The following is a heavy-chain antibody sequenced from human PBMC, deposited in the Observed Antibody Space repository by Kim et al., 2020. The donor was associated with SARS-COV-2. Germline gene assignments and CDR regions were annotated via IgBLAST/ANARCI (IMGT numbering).Heavy chain of an antibody. J-gene: IGHJ5*02. V-gene: IGHV1-2*02. CDR2: INANNGGT. CDR1: GYTFTGYY. CDR3: TKTGSGKNWFDP. Sequence: ASVKVSCKASGYTFTGYYIHWVRQAPGQGLEWMGWINANNGGTKYAQKFQGRVTVTRDTSINTAYMDLSGLRSDDTAVYYCTKTGSGKNWFDPWGQGTLVTVSS.